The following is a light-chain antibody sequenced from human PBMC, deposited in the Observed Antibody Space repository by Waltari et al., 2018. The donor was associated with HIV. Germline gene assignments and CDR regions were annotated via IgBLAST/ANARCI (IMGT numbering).Light chain of an antibody. V-gene: IGKV4-1*01. CDR3: HQYHDTPLT. CDR1: QSLLYTSTNKNS. Sequence: DIVMTQSPDSLAVSLGERATINCKSSQSLLYTSTNKNSLAWYQQKPGQPPKLLIYWASTRESGVPDRFSGSGSGTDFTLTISGLQAEDVAVYYCHQYHDTPLTFGGGTKVEIK. CDR2: WAS. J-gene: IGKJ4*01.